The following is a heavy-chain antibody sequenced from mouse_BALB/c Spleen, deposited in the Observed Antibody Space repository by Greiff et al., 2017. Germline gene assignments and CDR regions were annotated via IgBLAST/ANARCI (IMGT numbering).Heavy chain of an antibody. CDR1: GDSITSGY. V-gene: IGHV3-8*02. J-gene: IGHJ4*01. Sequence: VQLKQSGPSLVKPSQTLSLTCSVTGDSITSGYWNWIRKFPGNKLEYMGYISYSGSTYYNPSLKSRISITRDTSKNQYYLQLNSVTTEDTATYYCAREDYGSLYAMDYWGQGTSVTVSS. CDR2: ISYSGST. D-gene: IGHD1-1*01. CDR3: AREDYGSLYAMDY.